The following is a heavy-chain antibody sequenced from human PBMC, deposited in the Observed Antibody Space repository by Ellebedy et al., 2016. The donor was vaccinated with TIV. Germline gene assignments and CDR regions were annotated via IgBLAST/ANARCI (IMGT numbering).Heavy chain of an antibody. CDR2: ISPDGTIT. D-gene: IGHD4-23*01. CDR1: GFTISPHW. J-gene: IGHJ5*02. Sequence: GGSLRLSCEASGFTISPHWIHWVRQGPGKGLVWVSRISPDGTITTYAGSVKGRFTISRDNTNNTVFLHMSSLRDEDTAVYYCARARPVGGFDPWGLGTLVTVSS. CDR3: ARARPVGGFDP. V-gene: IGHV3-74*01.